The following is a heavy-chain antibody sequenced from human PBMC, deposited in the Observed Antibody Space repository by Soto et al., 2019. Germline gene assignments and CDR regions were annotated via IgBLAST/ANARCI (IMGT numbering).Heavy chain of an antibody. CDR2: ISHNGGDK. CDR3: AKGRALPGLDL. V-gene: IGHV3-30*18. J-gene: IGHJ5*02. CDR1: GLTFSSYG. D-gene: IGHD1-26*01. Sequence: QAQLVESGGGVVQPGTSLSLSCVGSGLTFSSYGMHWVRQGPGKGLEWVAVISHNGGDKRYADSVKGRFTISRDNSKHTLSLQMQSLKFEHTAVYYCAKGRALPGLDLWGQGTLVTVSS.